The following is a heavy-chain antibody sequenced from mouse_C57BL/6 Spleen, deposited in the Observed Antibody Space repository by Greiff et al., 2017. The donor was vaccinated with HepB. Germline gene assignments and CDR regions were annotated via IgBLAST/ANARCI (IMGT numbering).Heavy chain of an antibody. Sequence: QVQLQQPGAELVRPGSSVKLSCKASGYTFTSYWMDWVKQRPGQGLEWIGNIYPSDSETHYNQKFKDKATLTVDKSSSTAYMQLSSLTSEDSAVYYCARLGDYDGGSWFAYWGQGTLVTVSA. J-gene: IGHJ3*01. D-gene: IGHD2-4*01. CDR2: IYPSDSET. CDR1: GYTFTSYW. CDR3: ARLGDYDGGSWFAY. V-gene: IGHV1-61*01.